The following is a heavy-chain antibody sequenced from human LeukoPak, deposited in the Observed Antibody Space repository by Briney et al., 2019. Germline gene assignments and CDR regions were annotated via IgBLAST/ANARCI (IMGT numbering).Heavy chain of an antibody. D-gene: IGHD2-8*01. CDR2: ISSSSSYI. CDR1: GFTFSSYS. V-gene: IGHV3-21*01. J-gene: IGHJ5*02. CDR3: ARGGKWSPRDRFDP. Sequence: GGSLRLSCAASGFTFSSYSMNWVRQAPGKGLEWVSSISSSSSYIYYADSVKGRFTISRDNAKNSLYLQMNSLRAEDTAVYYRARGGKWSPRDRFDPWGQGTLVTVSS.